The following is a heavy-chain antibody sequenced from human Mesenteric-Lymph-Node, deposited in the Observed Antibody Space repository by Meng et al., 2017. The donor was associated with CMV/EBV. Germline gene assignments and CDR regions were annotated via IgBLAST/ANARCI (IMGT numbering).Heavy chain of an antibody. Sequence: GGSLRLSCAASGFSVSSNYMSWVRQAPGQGLEWVSLIYTGGSTYYTDSVKGRFTISRDNSKNTVYLQMSSLRAEDTAVYYCAKDWQESNWFDFWGQGTLVTVSS. CDR1: GFSVSSNY. CDR2: IYTGGST. D-gene: IGHD3-10*01. V-gene: IGHV3-53*01. CDR3: AKDWQESNWFDF. J-gene: IGHJ5*01.